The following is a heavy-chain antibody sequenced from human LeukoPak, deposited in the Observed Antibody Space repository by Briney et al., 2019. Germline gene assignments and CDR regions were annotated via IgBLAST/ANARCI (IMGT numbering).Heavy chain of an antibody. J-gene: IGHJ4*02. CDR2: INSDGSST. CDR3: ARIRSGYYPDY. V-gene: IGHV3-74*01. D-gene: IGHD3-22*01. CDR1: GFTFSSYW. Sequence: PGGSLRLSCAASGFTFSSYWMHWVRQAPGKGLVWVSRINSDGSSTNYADSVKGRFTISRDNPKNTLYLQMNTLRAEDTAVYYCARIRSGYYPDYWGQGTLVTVSS.